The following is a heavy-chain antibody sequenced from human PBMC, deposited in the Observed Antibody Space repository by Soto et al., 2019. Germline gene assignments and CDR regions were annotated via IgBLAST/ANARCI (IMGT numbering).Heavy chain of an antibody. J-gene: IGHJ5*02. D-gene: IGHD3-22*01. Sequence: QGQLVQSGAEVKKPGSSVKVSCKASGGTFTDLGLHWVRQAPGQGLAWMGGIIPIFGTPNYAQKFQGRVIITADEFTSTAHMELISLRSEDPSVYYCARGWDHYDSSGLLTWFDPWGQGTLVTVSS. V-gene: IGHV1-69*01. CDR3: ARGWDHYDSSGLLTWFDP. CDR2: IIPIFGTP. CDR1: GGTFTDLG.